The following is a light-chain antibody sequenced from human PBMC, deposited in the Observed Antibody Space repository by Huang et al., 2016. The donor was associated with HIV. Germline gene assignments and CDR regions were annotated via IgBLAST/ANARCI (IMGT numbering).Light chain of an antibody. J-gene: IGKJ3*01. CDR3: QQYNDFRST. Sequence: ETVMTQSPVTLSVSPGDRASLSCRSSQIVSSHLAWYQQKPGQAPRLLICAASTRATGVPARCSGSGAGTEFTLTISTLQSEDSAVYYCQQYNDFRSTFGPGTRVEIK. CDR2: AAS. CDR1: QIVSSH. V-gene: IGKV3-15*01.